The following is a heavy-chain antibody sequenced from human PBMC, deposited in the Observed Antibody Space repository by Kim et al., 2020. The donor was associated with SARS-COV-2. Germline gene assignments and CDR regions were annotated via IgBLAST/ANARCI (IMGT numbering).Heavy chain of an antibody. CDR3: ASSPDIVVVPAAMWNYYYYMDV. CDR2: IYYSGST. V-gene: IGHV4-59*08. J-gene: IGHJ6*03. Sequence: SETLSLTCTVSGGSISSYYWSWIRQPPGKGLEWIGYIYYSGSTNYNPSLKSRVTISVDTSKNQFSLKLSSVTAADTAVYYCASSPDIVVVPAAMWNYYYYMDVWGKGTTVTVSS. CDR1: GGSISSYY. D-gene: IGHD2-2*01.